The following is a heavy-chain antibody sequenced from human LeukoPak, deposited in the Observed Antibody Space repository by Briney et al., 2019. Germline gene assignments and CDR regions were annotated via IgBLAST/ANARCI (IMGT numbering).Heavy chain of an antibody. D-gene: IGHD5-12*01. CDR3: ARMMTVFDGSGHDIQRGAFDI. Sequence: AGGSLRLSCAASGCTFNRYRMHWVRQAPGKGLEWVGVISYDGRYQFYAYSVKGRFAVSRDNSKVTLFLQMNRMRAEDTAGYHCARMMTVFDGSGHDIQRGAFDIWGQGTMVTVS. CDR1: GCTFNRYR. CDR2: ISYDGRYQ. J-gene: IGHJ3*02. V-gene: IGHV3-30*09.